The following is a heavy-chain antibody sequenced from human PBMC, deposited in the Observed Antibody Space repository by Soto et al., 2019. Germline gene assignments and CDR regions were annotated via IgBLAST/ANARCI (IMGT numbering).Heavy chain of an antibody. J-gene: IGHJ5*02. V-gene: IGHV1-18*01. D-gene: IGHD3-10*01. CDR2: ISAYNGNT. CDR1: CYTFTSYG. CDR3: ARDTKVVTMVRTSPNWFAT. Sequence: QVQLVQSGAEVKKPGASVKVSCKASCYTFTSYGISWVRQAPGQGLERMGWISAYNGNTNYAQKLQGRVTMTTDTSTSTAYMERRSLRSDYTAVYYCARDTKVVTMVRTSPNWFATWGQGTLVTVSS.